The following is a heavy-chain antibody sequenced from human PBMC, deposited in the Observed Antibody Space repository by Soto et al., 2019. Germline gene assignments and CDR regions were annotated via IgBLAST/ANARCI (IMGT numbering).Heavy chain of an antibody. V-gene: IGHV4-59*12. D-gene: IGHD2-21*02. CDR2: IYYSGST. J-gene: IGHJ4*02. Sequence: SETLSLTCTVSGGSISSYYWSLIRQPPGKGLEWNGHIYYSGSTNYNPSLKSRLTISVDTSKNQFSLIVNSVTAADTAVYYCAKEFCGGDCYSIGVFDYWGQGTLVTVSS. CDR1: GGSISSYY. CDR3: AKEFCGGDCYSIGVFDY.